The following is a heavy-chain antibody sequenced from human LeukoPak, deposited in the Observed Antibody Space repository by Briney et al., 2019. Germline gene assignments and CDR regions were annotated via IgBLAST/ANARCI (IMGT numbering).Heavy chain of an antibody. D-gene: IGHD7-27*01. CDR2: IRGSGSDM. Sequence: GGSLRPSCAASGFTFSGFSLNWVRQAPGKGLEWISNIRGSGSDMYYAASVKGQFTISRDSATNSLYLQMNNLKVDDTAVYFCVRDLNWAFDSWGQGTLVTVSS. V-gene: IGHV3-48*01. CDR1: GFTFSGFS. J-gene: IGHJ4*02. CDR3: VRDLNWAFDS.